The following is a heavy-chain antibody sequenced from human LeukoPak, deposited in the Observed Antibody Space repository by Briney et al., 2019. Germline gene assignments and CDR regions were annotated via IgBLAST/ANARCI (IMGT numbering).Heavy chain of an antibody. CDR1: GFTVSSYY. V-gene: IGHV3-9*03. D-gene: IGHD5-18*01. J-gene: IGHJ3*02. CDR2: ISWSSGSI. Sequence: PGGSLSLSCAASGFTVSSYYMSWVRQAPGKGLEWVSGISWSSGSIGYADSVKGRFTISRDNAKNSLYLQMNSMRAEDMVLYYCSKVDTAMDAFDMWGQGTMVTVSS. CDR3: SKVDTAMDAFDM.